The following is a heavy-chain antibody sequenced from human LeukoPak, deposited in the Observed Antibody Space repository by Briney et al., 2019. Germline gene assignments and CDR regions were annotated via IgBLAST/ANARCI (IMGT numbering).Heavy chain of an antibody. CDR3: ARDRSGPSDY. J-gene: IGHJ4*02. D-gene: IGHD6-19*01. Sequence: GRSLRLSCAASGFTFSSYGMHWVRQAPGKGLEWVAVIWYDGSNKYYADSVKGRFTISRDNSKNTLYLQMSSLRAEDTAVYYCARDRSGPSDYWGQGTLVTVSS. V-gene: IGHV3-33*01. CDR2: IWYDGSNK. CDR1: GFTFSSYG.